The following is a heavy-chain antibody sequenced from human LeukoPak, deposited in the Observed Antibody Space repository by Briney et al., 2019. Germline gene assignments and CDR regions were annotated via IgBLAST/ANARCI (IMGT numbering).Heavy chain of an antibody. Sequence: PGGSLRLSCAASGFTFDDYAMHWVRQAPGKGLEWGSGISWNSGSTYYADSVKGRFTISRDNSKSTLYLQMNSLRAEDTAVYYCAKGPGIAAGVVYYFDYWGQGTLVTVSS. D-gene: IGHD6-13*01. J-gene: IGHJ4*02. CDR2: ISWNSGST. CDR1: GFTFDDYA. V-gene: IGHV3-23*01. CDR3: AKGPGIAAGVVYYFDY.